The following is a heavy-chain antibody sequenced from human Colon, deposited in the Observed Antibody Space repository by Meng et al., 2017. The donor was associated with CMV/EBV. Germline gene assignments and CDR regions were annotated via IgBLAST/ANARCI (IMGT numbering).Heavy chain of an antibody. CDR1: EYSISSGYY. J-gene: IGHJ5*02. V-gene: IGHV4-38-2*02. CDR2: IYHSGST. CDR3: ARQWDIVVVPAAISLLNWFDP. Sequence: SETLSLTCTVSEYSISSGYYWAWIRQPPGKGLEWIGTIYHSGSTYYNPSLKSRVIISVDRSKDQFSLKLSSVTAADTAVYYCARQWDIVVVPAAISLLNWFDPWGQGTLVTVSS. D-gene: IGHD2-2*01.